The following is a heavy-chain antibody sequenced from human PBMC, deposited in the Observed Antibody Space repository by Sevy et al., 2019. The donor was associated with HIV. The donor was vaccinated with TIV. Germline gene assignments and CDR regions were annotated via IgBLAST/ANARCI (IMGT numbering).Heavy chain of an antibody. CDR2: IYIGGST. D-gene: IGHD2-2*01. V-gene: IGHV3-53*01. CDR3: AKSLRPDIVVSAAHHTYYYGMDV. CDR1: GLTVSSNF. Sequence: GGSLRLSCAASGLTVSSNFMSWVRQAPGKGLEWVSVIYIGGSTYYADSVKGRFTISRDDSKNTLYLQMNSLRAEDTAVYYCAKSLRPDIVVSAAHHTYYYGMDVWGQGTTVTVSS. J-gene: IGHJ6*02.